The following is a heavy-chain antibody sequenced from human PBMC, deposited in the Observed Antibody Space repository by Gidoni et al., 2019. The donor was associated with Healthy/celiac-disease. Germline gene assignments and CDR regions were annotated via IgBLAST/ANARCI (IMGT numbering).Heavy chain of an antibody. Sequence: EWVAVIWYDGSNKYYADSVKGRFTISRDNSKNTLYLQMNSLRAEDTAVYYCARDPYSSSSMHFDYWGQGTLVTVSS. V-gene: IGHV3-33*01. CDR3: ARDPYSSSSMHFDY. CDR2: IWYDGSNK. J-gene: IGHJ4*02. D-gene: IGHD6-6*01.